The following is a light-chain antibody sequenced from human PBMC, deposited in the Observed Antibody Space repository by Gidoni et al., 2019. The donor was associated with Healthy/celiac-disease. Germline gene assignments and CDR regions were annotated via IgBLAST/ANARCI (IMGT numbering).Light chain of an antibody. CDR3: QQRSNWPPIT. Sequence: EIVLTQSPATLSLSPGERATLSCRASQSVSSYLAWYQQKTGQAPRLLIYDASNRATGIPARFSGSGSGTDFTLTISSLEPEDFEVYYCQQRSNWPPITFGGGTKVEIK. V-gene: IGKV3-11*01. CDR1: QSVSSY. J-gene: IGKJ4*01. CDR2: DAS.